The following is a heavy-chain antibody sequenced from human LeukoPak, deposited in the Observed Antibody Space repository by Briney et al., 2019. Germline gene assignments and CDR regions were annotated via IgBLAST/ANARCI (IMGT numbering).Heavy chain of an antibody. D-gene: IGHD6-13*01. CDR2: IKQDGSEK. V-gene: IGHV3-7*01. CDR1: GFTFSSYW. Sequence: GGSLRLSCAASGFTFSSYWMSWVRQAPGKGLEWVANIKQDGSEKYYVDSVKGRFTISRGNAKNSLYLQMNSLRAEDTAVYYCARDQGQLYSSRGIWGGYYYYYMDVWGKGTTVTVSS. J-gene: IGHJ6*03. CDR3: ARDQGQLYSSRGIWGGYYYYYMDV.